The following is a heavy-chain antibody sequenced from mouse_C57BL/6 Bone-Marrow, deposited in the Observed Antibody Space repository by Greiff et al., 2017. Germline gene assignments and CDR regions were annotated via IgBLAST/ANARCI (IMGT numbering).Heavy chain of an antibody. V-gene: IGHV1-78*01. Sequence: SDAELVKPGASVKISCKVSGYTFTDHTIHWMKQRPEQGLEWIGYIYPRDGSTTYNEKFKGKATLTAAKSSSTAYMQLNRLTSEDSAVYFWAREGKILAITTGRGYYFDYWGQGTTLTVAS. CDR1: GYTFTDHT. CDR3: AREGKILAITTGRGYYFDY. D-gene: IGHD1-1*01. J-gene: IGHJ2*01. CDR2: IYPRDGST.